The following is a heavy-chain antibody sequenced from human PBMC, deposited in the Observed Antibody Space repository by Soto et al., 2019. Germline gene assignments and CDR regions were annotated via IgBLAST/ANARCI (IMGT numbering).Heavy chain of an antibody. CDR2: IYHNGAT. CDR1: GGSISSAGYS. J-gene: IGHJ5*02. Sequence: SETLSLTCAVSGGSISSAGYSWNWIRQPPGKGLEWIGYIYHNGATYYNPSLKSRLTMSVDRSKNQFSLKLSSVNAADTAVYYCARFTIPGGFDPWGPGILLTVSS. V-gene: IGHV4-30-2*01. D-gene: IGHD2-21*01. CDR3: ARFTIPGGFDP.